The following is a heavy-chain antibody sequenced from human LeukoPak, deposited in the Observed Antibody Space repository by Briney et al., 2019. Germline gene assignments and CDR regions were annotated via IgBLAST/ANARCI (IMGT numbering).Heavy chain of an antibody. CDR2: IYYSGST. Sequence: SETLSLTCTVSGGSISSSSYYWGWIRQPPGKGLEWIGSIYYSGSTYYNPSLKSRVTISIDTSKNQFSLKLGSVTAADTAVYYCARGYCSGGSCYYFDYWGQGTLVTVSS. J-gene: IGHJ4*02. CDR3: ARGYCSGGSCYYFDY. V-gene: IGHV4-39*07. D-gene: IGHD2-15*01. CDR1: GGSISSSSYY.